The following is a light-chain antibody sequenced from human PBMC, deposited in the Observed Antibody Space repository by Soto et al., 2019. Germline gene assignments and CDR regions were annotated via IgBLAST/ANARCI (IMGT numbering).Light chain of an antibody. CDR1: SSDVGGYNY. Sequence: QSVLTQPRSVSGSPGQSVTISCTGTSSDVGGYNYVSWYQQHPGKAPKLMIYDVSKRPSGVPDRFSGSKSGNTASLTISGLQAGDEADYYCCSYAGSYTFVVFGGGTKRTV. J-gene: IGLJ2*01. V-gene: IGLV2-11*01. CDR3: CSYAGSYTFVV. CDR2: DVS.